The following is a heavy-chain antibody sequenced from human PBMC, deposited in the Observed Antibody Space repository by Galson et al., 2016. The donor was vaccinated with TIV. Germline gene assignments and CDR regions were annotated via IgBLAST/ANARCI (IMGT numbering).Heavy chain of an antibody. J-gene: IGHJ6*02. Sequence: SLRLSCAASGLSVSINYMTWVRQARGKGLEWVSLISDGGKTYYPDSVKGRFTISRDNSKNTLYLQMNSLRVEDTAVYYCARDRVVDATYYYYYYGMDAWGQGTAVTVSS. V-gene: IGHV3-66*02. CDR1: GLSVSINY. CDR3: ARDRVVDATYYYYYYGMDA. D-gene: IGHD2-15*01. CDR2: ISDGGKT.